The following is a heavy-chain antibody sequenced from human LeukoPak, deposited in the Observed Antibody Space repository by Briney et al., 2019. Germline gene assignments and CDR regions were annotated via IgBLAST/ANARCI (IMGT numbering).Heavy chain of an antibody. V-gene: IGHV1-69*13. CDR1: GGTFSSYA. Sequence: SVKVSCKASGGTFSSYAISWVRQAPGQGLEWMGGIIPIFGTANYAQKFQGRVTITADESTSTAYMELSSLRSEDTAVYYCARSFLPRRSGYYIGYFDYWGQGTLVTVSS. CDR2: IIPIFGTA. D-gene: IGHD3-3*01. J-gene: IGHJ4*02. CDR3: ARSFLPRRSGYYIGYFDY.